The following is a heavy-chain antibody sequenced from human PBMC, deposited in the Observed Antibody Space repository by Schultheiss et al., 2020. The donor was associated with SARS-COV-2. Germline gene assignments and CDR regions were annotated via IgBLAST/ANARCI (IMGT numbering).Heavy chain of an antibody. CDR1: GFTFDDYA. D-gene: IGHD5-24*01. V-gene: IGHV3-20*04. J-gene: IGHJ2*01. CDR2: ISGSGGST. Sequence: GGSLRLSCAASGFTFDDYAMHWVRQAPGKGLEWVSGISGSGGSTYYADSVKGRFTISRDNAKNSLYLQMNSLRAEDTAVYYCAREGGYNLRYFDLWGRGTLVTVSS. CDR3: AREGGYNLRYFDL.